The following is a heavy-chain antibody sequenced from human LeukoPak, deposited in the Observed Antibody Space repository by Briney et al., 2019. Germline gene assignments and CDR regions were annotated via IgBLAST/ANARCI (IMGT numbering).Heavy chain of an antibody. CDR1: GFTFRSHW. V-gene: IGHV3-7*01. Sequence: GGSLRLSCAASGFTFRSHWMTWVRQAPGKGLEWVANIKEDGSETNYVDSVKGRFTISRDNAKNSLCLQMNSLRAEDTAVYYCARGENGAFNIWGQGTMVTVSS. D-gene: IGHD1-1*01. J-gene: IGHJ3*02. CDR2: IKEDGSET. CDR3: ARGENGAFNI.